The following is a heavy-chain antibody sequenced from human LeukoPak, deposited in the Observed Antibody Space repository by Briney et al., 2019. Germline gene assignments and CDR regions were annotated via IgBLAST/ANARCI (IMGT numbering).Heavy chain of an antibody. CDR3: ARKNDDGASYYIDI. CDR1: GGSITSGGYY. D-gene: IGHD4-17*01. V-gene: IGHV4-31*03. Sequence: PSETLSLTCTVSGGSITSGGYYWNWIRPSPGKGLEWIVFLSYSGSTNHNPSLKIRLTMSVDTSRNQSSLRLNSVTAADTAVYYCARKNDDGASYYIDIWGKGTAVTVSS. J-gene: IGHJ6*03. CDR2: LSYSGST.